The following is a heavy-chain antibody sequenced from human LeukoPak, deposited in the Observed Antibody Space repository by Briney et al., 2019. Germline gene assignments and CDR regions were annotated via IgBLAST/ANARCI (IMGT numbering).Heavy chain of an antibody. J-gene: IGHJ4*02. D-gene: IGHD6-13*01. Sequence: PSETLSPTCTVSGYSISSGYYWGWIRQPPGKGLEWIGSIYHSGSTYYNPSLKSRVTISVDTSKNQFSLKLTSVTAADTAVYYCAREKSTSYTSGWYPWGFDYWGQGTLATVSS. CDR2: IYHSGST. CDR3: AREKSTSYTSGWYPWGFDY. V-gene: IGHV4-38-2*02. CDR1: GYSISSGYY.